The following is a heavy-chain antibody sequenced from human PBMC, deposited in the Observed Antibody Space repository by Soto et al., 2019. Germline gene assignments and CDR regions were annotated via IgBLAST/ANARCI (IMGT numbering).Heavy chain of an antibody. CDR2: IYYSGST. CDR3: ARQRTSVVTQAYFDV. J-gene: IGHJ4*02. Sequence: ETQSHTDPFPGYSMSSTSYYLVCIRPPPGKGLEWIGSIYYSGSTYNNPPLRSRVSMSIDTSKDQFSLKLKSVTAADTALYFCARQRTSVVTQAYFDVWGPGSLVTFSS. CDR1: GYSMSSTSYY. D-gene: IGHD2-21*02. V-gene: IGHV4-39*01.